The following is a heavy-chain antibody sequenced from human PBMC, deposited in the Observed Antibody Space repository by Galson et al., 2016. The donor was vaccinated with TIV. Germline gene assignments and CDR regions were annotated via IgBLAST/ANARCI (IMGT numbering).Heavy chain of an antibody. Sequence: SLRLSCAASGFTFSDFAMHWVRQAPGKGLEWVSSISATGGSTYYAGSVKGRFTTSRDNSNDHLSLQMSSLRAEDTAVYYSAKTIDVSGVLINYFYYGMDVWGHGTTVTVSS. CDR1: GFTFSDFA. CDR2: ISATGGST. V-gene: IGHV3-23*01. D-gene: IGHD3-3*01. CDR3: AKTIDVSGVLINYFYYGMDV. J-gene: IGHJ6*02.